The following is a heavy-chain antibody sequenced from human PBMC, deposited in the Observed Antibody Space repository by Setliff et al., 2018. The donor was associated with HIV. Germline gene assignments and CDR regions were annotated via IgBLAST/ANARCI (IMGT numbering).Heavy chain of an antibody. CDR2: IYHSGST. J-gene: IGHJ4*02. V-gene: IGHV4-34*01. D-gene: IGHD1-26*01. CDR1: GFSFSNYA. CDR3: ARARGSPTSYFDY. Sequence: GSLRLSCAASGFSFSNYAMTWVRQPPGKGLEWIGEIYHSGSTNYNPSLKSRVTISVDTSKNQFSLKLSSVTAADTAVYYCARARGSPTSYFDYWGQGTLVTVSS.